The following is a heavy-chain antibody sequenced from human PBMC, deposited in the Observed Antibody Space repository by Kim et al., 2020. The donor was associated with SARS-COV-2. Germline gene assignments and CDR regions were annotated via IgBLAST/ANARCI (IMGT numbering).Heavy chain of an antibody. CDR1: GYTFTSYD. J-gene: IGHJ6*03. V-gene: IGHV1-8*01. Sequence: ASVKVSCKASGYTFTSYDINWVRQATGQGLEWMGWMNPNSGNTGYAQKFQGRVTMTRNTSISTAYMELSSLRSEDTAVYYCAREFLWVVYCSSTSCFGLQPPRRSYYYYYMDVWGKGTTVTVSS. CDR3: AREFLWVVYCSSTSCFGLQPPRRSYYYYYMDV. D-gene: IGHD2-2*01. CDR2: MNPNSGNT.